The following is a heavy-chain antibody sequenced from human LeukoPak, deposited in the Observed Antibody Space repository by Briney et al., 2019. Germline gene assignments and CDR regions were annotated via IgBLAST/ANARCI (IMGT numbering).Heavy chain of an antibody. CDR2: ISGSGGLT. Sequence: GGSLRLSCAASGFPFNSYVMTWVRQAPGKGLEWVSCISGSGGLTYHADSVKGRFTVSRDNSKNTLYLQMNSLRAEDTAVYSCAKGYYDYIWGSYRSDAFDIWGQGTMVTVSS. CDR1: GFPFNSYV. CDR3: AKGYYDYIWGSYRSDAFDI. D-gene: IGHD3-16*02. V-gene: IGHV3-23*01. J-gene: IGHJ3*02.